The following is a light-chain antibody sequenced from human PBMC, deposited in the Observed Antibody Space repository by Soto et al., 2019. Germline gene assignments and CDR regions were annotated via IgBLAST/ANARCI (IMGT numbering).Light chain of an antibody. CDR1: SSNIGAGYD. Sequence: QSVLTQPPSVSGAPGQRVTISCTGSSSNIGAGYDVHWYQQLPGTAPKLLIYGNSNRPSGVPDRFSGSKSGTSASLAITGLQAEDEADYYCQSYDSSLSVFGGGTQLTV. J-gene: IGLJ7*01. CDR2: GNS. V-gene: IGLV1-40*01. CDR3: QSYDSSLSV.